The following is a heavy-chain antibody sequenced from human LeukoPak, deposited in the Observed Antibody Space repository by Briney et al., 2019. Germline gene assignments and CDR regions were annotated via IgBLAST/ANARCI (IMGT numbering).Heavy chain of an antibody. CDR1: GFTFSSYW. CDR2: IKQDGSEK. J-gene: IGHJ5*02. V-gene: IGHV3-7*05. CDR3: AGGLAVAANWFDP. Sequence: GGSLRLSCAASGFTFSSYWMSWVRQAPGKGLEWVANIKQDGSEKYYVDSVKGRLTISRDNAKNSLYLQMNSLRAEDTAVYYCAGGLAVAANWFDPWGQGTLVTVSS. D-gene: IGHD6-19*01.